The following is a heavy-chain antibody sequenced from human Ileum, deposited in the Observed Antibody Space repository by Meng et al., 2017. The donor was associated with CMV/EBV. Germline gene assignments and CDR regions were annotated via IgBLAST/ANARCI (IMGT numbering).Heavy chain of an antibody. CDR2: IYNSGKT. J-gene: IGHJ4*02. CDR3: ARGRVAQDY. Sequence: QLQRQESGPGLVKPSEPLSLICRFSGDSITTGNSYWSWIRQAPGKDMEWIGYIYNSGKTDCNPSLKSRVTISIDTSKNQFSLKLTSVTAADTAVYYCARGRVAQDYWGQGTLVTVSS. V-gene: IGHV4-30-4*01. CDR1: GDSITTGNSY.